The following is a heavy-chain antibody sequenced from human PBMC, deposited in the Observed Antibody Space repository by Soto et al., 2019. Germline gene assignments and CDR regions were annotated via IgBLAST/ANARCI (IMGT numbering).Heavy chain of an antibody. D-gene: IGHD2-21*02. CDR2: VTSDGKSK. CDR3: ARESGDWPLNWFDP. V-gene: IGHV3-74*01. Sequence: GGSLRLSCAASGFNFSNHWMHWVRQRPAEGLVWASRVTSDGKSKAYAESVKGRFAISRDHAKNTLYLQMNGLTAEDTAVYYCARESGDWPLNWFDPWGQGTLVTVS. CDR1: GFNFSNHW. J-gene: IGHJ5*02.